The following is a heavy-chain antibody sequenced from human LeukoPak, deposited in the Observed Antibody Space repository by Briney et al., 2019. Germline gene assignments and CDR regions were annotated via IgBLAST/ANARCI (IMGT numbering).Heavy chain of an antibody. J-gene: IGHJ4*02. CDR2: INPNSGGT. D-gene: IGHD2-15*01. V-gene: IGHV1-2*02. CDR3: ARTPDRYVVVVAGSFDY. CDR1: GYTFTGYY. Sequence: GASVKVSCKASGYTFTGYYMHWVRQAPGQGLEWMGWINPNSGGTNYAQKFQGRVTMTRDTSISTAYMELSRLRSDDTAVYYCARTPDRYVVVVAGSFDYWGQGTLVTVSS.